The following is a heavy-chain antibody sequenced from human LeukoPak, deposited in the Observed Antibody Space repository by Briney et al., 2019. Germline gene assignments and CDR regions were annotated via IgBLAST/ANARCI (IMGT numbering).Heavy chain of an antibody. Sequence: PGGSLRLSCAASGFTFRSYSMNWVRQAPGKGLEWVSYISSGSSTIYYADSVKGRLTISRDNAKNSLYLQMNSLRAEDTAFYYCARDIYGSGSYYRYFDYWGQGTLVTVSS. J-gene: IGHJ4*02. CDR2: ISSGSSTI. CDR3: ARDIYGSGSYYRYFDY. D-gene: IGHD3-10*01. CDR1: GFTFRSYS. V-gene: IGHV3-48*01.